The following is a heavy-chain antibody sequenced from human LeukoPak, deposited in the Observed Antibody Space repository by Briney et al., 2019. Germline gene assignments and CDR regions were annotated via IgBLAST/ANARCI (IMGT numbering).Heavy chain of an antibody. CDR1: GFTFNSYG. CDR3: ATVAGRFYGSGSYQGLDC. V-gene: IGHV3-33*01. Sequence: HPGGSLRLSCAASGFTFNSYGMHWVRQAPGKGLEWVAVIWYDGSNKYYADSEKGRFTISRDNSKNTLYLQMNSLRAEDTAVYYCATVAGRFYGSGSYQGLDCWGQGTLVTVSS. J-gene: IGHJ4*02. D-gene: IGHD3-10*01. CDR2: IWYDGSNK.